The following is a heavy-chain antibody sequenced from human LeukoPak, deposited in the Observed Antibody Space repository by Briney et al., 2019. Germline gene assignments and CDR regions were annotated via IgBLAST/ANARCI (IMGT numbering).Heavy chain of an antibody. CDR2: LSWNSGSI. CDR1: GFTFDDHA. Sequence: GGSLRLSCAASGFTFDDHAMHWVRQAPGKGLEWVSGLSWNSGSIDYADSVKGRFTISRDNAKNSLYLQMNSLRAEDTALYYCAKGPGMAAVKRYLDYWGQGTLVTVSS. V-gene: IGHV3-9*01. J-gene: IGHJ4*02. D-gene: IGHD5-24*01. CDR3: AKGPGMAAVKRYLDY.